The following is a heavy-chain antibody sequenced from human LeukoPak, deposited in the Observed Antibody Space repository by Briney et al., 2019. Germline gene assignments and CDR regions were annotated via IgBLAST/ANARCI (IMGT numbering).Heavy chain of an antibody. D-gene: IGHD1-14*01. CDR2: AYYSETN. Sequence: SETLSLTCTGYGFTISAYYWSWLRQPPGKGLELIGYAYYSETNTYNPSLKSRTTITVDTSKTQFSLKRSPVTAADTADYYWARLTITDDYYYYSYMDVWGKGTTVTVSS. CDR3: ARLTITDDYYYYSYMDV. J-gene: IGHJ6*03. V-gene: IGHV4-59*08. CDR1: GFTISAYY.